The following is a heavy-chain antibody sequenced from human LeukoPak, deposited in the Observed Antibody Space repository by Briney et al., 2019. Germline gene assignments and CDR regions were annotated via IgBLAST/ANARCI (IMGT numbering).Heavy chain of an antibody. Sequence: GGSLRLSRAASGFTFSSYGMHWVRQAPGKGLEWVAVISYDGSNKYYADSVKGRFTISRDNSKNTLYLQMNSLRAEDTAVYYCARDPSYGDLDYWGQGTLVTVSS. V-gene: IGHV3-30*19. CDR2: ISYDGSNK. CDR1: GFTFSSYG. J-gene: IGHJ4*02. D-gene: IGHD4-17*01. CDR3: ARDPSYGDLDY.